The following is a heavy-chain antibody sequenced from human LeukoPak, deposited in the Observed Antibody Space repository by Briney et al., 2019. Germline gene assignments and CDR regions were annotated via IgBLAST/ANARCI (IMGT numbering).Heavy chain of an antibody. V-gene: IGHV4-4*07. Sequence: SETLSLTCTVSGGSISSYYWSWIRQPAGKGLEWLGRIYTSGSTNYNPSLKSRVTISVDKSKNQFSLKLSSVTAADTAVYYFARASSSRGNYYYYMDVWGKGTAGTVSS. CDR1: GGSISSYY. D-gene: IGHD6-6*01. CDR3: ARASSSRGNYYYYMDV. J-gene: IGHJ6*03. CDR2: IYTSGST.